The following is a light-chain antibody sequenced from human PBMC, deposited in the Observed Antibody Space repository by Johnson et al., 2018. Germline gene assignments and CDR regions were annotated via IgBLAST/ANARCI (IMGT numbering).Light chain of an antibody. J-gene: IGLJ1*01. CDR3: GTWDSRLSAGKS. CDR1: SSNIGNNY. V-gene: IGLV1-51*02. CDR2: ENN. Sequence: SVLTQPPSVSAAPGQKVTISCSGSSSNIGNNYVSWYQQLPGTAPKLLIYENNKRPSGIPDRFSGSKSGTSATLGITGLQTGDEADYYCGTWDSRLSAGKSFGTGTKVTVL.